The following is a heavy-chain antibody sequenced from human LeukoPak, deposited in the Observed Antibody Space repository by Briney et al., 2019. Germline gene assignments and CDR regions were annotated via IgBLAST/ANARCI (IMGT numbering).Heavy chain of an antibody. Sequence: GGSLRLSCTASGFTFSSYEMNWVRQAPGKGLEWVSYISSGTTTIYYADSVKGRFTISRDNAKNSLYLQMNSLRAEDTAVYYCARRYCSSTSCTLDYWGQGILVTVSS. V-gene: IGHV3-48*03. CDR3: ARRYCSSTSCTLDY. D-gene: IGHD2-2*01. CDR1: GFTFSSYE. CDR2: ISSGTTTI. J-gene: IGHJ4*02.